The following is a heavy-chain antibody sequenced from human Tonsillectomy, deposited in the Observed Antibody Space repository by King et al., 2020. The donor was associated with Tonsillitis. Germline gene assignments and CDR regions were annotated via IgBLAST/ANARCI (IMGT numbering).Heavy chain of an antibody. Sequence: QLQESGSGLVKPSQTLSLTCAVSGGSISSGGYCWGWIRQTPGKGLEWIGYIYQSGTTSYNPSLRSRVTISADRSKNQFSLKLNSVTAADTAVYYCARCDDYGGNPEEADCFDDWGQGTTVTVSS. V-gene: IGHV4-30-2*01. CDR1: GGSISSGGYC. CDR2: IYQSGTT. D-gene: IGHD4-23*01. J-gene: IGHJ3*01. CDR3: ARCDDYGGNPEEADCFDD.